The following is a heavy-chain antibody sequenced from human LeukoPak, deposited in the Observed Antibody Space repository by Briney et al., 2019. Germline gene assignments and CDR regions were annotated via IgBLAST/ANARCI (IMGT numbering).Heavy chain of an antibody. V-gene: IGHV1-18*01. D-gene: IGHD3-22*01. J-gene: IGHJ4*02. CDR1: GYIFANYG. CDR2: ISGYNGNT. Sequence: ASVKVSCKASGYIFANYGIAWVRQAPGHGLEWMGWISGYNGNTHYAQKLQGRVSMTADTSTSTAYMELRSLRSDDTAVYYCARDYYDSSGGGDFWGQGTLVTVSS. CDR3: ARDYYDSSGGGDF.